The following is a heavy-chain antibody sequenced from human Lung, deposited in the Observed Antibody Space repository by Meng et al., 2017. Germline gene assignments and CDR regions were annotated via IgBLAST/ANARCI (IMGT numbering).Heavy chain of an antibody. V-gene: IGHV4-34*01. CDR2: INHSGST. D-gene: IGHD4-11*01. J-gene: IGHJ4*02. CDR3: ARGPTTMAHDFDY. CDR1: GGSFSDYY. Sequence: QVPLQQVRAGLLKPSETLSLTCVVSGGSFSDYYWSWIRQPPGKGLEWIGEINHSGSTNYNPSLESRATISVDTSQNNLSLKLSSVTAADSAVYYCARGPTTMAHDFDYWGQGTLVTVSS.